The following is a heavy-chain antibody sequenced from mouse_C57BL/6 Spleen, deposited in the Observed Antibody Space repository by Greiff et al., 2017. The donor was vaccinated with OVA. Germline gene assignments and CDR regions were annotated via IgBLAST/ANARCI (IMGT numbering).Heavy chain of an antibody. J-gene: IGHJ4*01. CDR3: ARWGYGSSYDAMDY. CDR2: INPNNGGT. V-gene: IGHV1-22*01. CDR1: GYTFTDYN. Sequence: EVQLQQSGPELVKPGASVKMSCKASGYTFTDYNMHWVKQSHGKSLEWIGYINPNNGGTSYNQKFKGKATLTVNKSSSTAYMELRSLTSEDSAVYYCARWGYGSSYDAMDYWGQGTSVTVSS. D-gene: IGHD1-1*01.